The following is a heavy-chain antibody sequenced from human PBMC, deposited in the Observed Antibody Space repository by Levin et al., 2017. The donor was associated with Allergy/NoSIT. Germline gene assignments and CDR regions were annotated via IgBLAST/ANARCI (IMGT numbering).Heavy chain of an antibody. CDR3: AKDRDRYGWDFDS. CDR1: GFIFSNYA. D-gene: IGHD5-18*01. J-gene: IGHJ4*02. CDR2: VGNGGGNT. Sequence: GESLKISCGASGFIFSNYAMNWVRQAPGKGLEWVSSVGNGGGNTYYADSVKGRFTISRDNSKDTLYLQMNSLRAEDTALYYFAKDRDRYGWDFDSWGQGTLVTVSS. V-gene: IGHV3-23*01.